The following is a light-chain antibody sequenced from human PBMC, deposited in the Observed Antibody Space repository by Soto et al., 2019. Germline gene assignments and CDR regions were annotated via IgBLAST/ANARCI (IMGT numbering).Light chain of an antibody. CDR3: QQYFIYPLT. Sequence: AIRMTQSPSSFSASTGDRVTITCRASQCISSHLAWYQVKPGKAPRLLIYTASYLESGVPSRFSGIGSGTDFSLTIRSLQSEDFAVYYCQQYFIYPLTFGGGTKVEIK. V-gene: IGKV1-8*01. CDR2: TAS. CDR1: QCISSH. J-gene: IGKJ4*02.